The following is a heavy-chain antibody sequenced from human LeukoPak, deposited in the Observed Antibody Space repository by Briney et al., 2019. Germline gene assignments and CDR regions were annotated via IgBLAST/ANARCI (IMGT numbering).Heavy chain of an antibody. V-gene: IGHV4-59*01. CDR3: ARETSQKGAHYMDV. J-gene: IGHJ6*03. Sequence: SETLSLTCTVSGGSISSYYWSWIRQPPGKGLEWIGYIYYSGSTNYKPSLKSRATISVDTSKNQFSLKLSSVTAADTAVYYCARETSQKGAHYMDVWGKGTTVTISS. D-gene: IGHD3-16*01. CDR2: IYYSGST. CDR1: GGSISSYY.